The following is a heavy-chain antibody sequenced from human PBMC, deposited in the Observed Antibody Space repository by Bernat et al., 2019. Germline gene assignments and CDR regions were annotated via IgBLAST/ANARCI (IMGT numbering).Heavy chain of an antibody. CDR2: INSDGSST. CDR1: GFTFSSYW. J-gene: IGHJ4*02. D-gene: IGHD4/OR15-4a*01. Sequence: EVQLVESGGGLVQPGGSLRLSCAASGFTFSSYWMHWVRQAPGKGLVWVSRINSDGSSTSYADSVKGRFTISRDNARNTLYLQMNSLRAEDTAVYYCARGDYGGDTFFDYWGKGTLVTVSS. CDR3: ARGDYGGDTFFDY. V-gene: IGHV3-74*01.